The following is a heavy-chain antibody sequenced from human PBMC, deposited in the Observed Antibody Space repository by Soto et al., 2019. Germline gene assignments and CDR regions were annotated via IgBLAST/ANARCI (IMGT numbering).Heavy chain of an antibody. D-gene: IGHD2-2*01. CDR2: ISAYNGNT. CDR1: GYTFTSYG. V-gene: IGHV1-18*01. J-gene: IGHJ6*02. CDR3: ARVLSRPYYYYGMDV. Sequence: ASVKVSCKASGYTFTSYGISWVRQAPGQGLEWMGWISAYNGNTNYAQKLQGRVTMTTDTSTSTAYMELRSLRSDDTAVYYCARVLSRPYYYYGMDVWGQGTTVTVSS.